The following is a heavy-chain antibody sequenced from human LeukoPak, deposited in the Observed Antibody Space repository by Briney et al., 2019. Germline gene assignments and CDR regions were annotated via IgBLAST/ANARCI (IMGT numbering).Heavy chain of an antibody. CDR2: VSYRTTA. CDR1: GDSITRSNYY. V-gene: IGHV4-39*07. CDR3: AVQHDYGDYFDS. D-gene: IGHD4-17*01. J-gene: IGHJ4*02. Sequence: SETLSLTCTVSGDSITRSNYYWGWIRQPPGKGLEWIGCVSYRTTAYYNPSLKSRVTISVDSSKNQFSLKLTSVTAADTALYYCAVQHDYGDYFDSWGQGTLVTVSS.